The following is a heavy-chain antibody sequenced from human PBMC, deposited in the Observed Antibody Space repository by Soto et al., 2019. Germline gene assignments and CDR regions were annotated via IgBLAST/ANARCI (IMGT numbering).Heavy chain of an antibody. V-gene: IGHV1-69*01. J-gene: IGHJ6*04. CDR2: IIPIFGTA. CDR3: ARDLGQRLPGGGMGV. D-gene: IGHD6-25*01. Sequence: QVQLVQSGAEVKKPGSSVKVSCKASGGTFSSYAISWVRQAPGQGLEWMGGIIPIFGTANYAQKFQGRVKNPGEESQKQANWGGGGLSWGDRAVFYWARDLGQRLPGGGMGVGGKGTTVTVS. CDR1: GGTFSSYA.